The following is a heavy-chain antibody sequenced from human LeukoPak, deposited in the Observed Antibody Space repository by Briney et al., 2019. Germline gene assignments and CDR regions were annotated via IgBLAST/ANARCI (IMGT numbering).Heavy chain of an antibody. CDR2: INPSGGST. CDR3: ARGRVDLVATIHSSGWEQGDY. D-gene: IGHD5-12*01. J-gene: IGHJ4*02. CDR1: GYTFTSYY. V-gene: IGHV1-46*01. Sequence: ASVKVSCKASGYTFTSYYMHWVRQAPGQGLEWMGIINPSGGSTSYAQKFQGRVTMTRDTSTSTVYMELSSLRSEDTAVYYCARGRVDLVATIHSSGWEQGDYWGQGTLVTVSS.